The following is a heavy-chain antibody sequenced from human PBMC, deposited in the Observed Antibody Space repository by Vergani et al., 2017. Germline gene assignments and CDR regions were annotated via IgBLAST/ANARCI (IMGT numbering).Heavy chain of an antibody. CDR3: ARDRELGYGDPDAFDI. V-gene: IGHV1-46*01. CDR2: INPSGGHT. Sequence: QVQVVQSGAEVKKSGASVKVSCKTSGYTFSNYYMHWVRQAPGQGLEWMGIINPSGGHTNYAQKFQGRVTMTRDTSTSTAYMELSSLRSEDTAVYYCARDRELGYGDPDAFDIWGQGTMVTVSS. D-gene: IGHD4-17*01. CDR1: GYTFSNYY. J-gene: IGHJ3*02.